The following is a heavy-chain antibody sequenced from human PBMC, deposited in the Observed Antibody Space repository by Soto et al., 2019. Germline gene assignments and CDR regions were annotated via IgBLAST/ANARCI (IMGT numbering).Heavy chain of an antibody. J-gene: IGHJ6*03. D-gene: IGHD2-15*01. CDR3: ARGIGRGLYYMDV. V-gene: IGHV4-34*01. CDR1: GGSFSGYY. CDR2: INHSGST. Sequence: SETLSLTCAVYGGSFSGYYWSWIRQPPGKGLEWIGEINHSGSTNYNPSLKSRVTISVDTSKNQFSLKLSSVTAADTAVYYCARGIGRGLYYMDVWGKGTTVTVSS.